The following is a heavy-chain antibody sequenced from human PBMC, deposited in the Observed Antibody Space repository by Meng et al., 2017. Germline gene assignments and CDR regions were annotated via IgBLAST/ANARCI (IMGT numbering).Heavy chain of an antibody. CDR2: ISAYNGNT. V-gene: IGHV1-18*01. Sequence: ASVKVSCKASGYTFTSYGISWVRQAPGQGLEWMGWISAYNGNTNYAQKLQGRVTMTTDTSTSTAYTELRSLRSDDTAVYYCARDIVVVPAAMFEGMDVWGQGATVTVSS. CDR3: ARDIVVVPAAMFEGMDV. D-gene: IGHD2-2*01. CDR1: GYTFTSYG. J-gene: IGHJ6*02.